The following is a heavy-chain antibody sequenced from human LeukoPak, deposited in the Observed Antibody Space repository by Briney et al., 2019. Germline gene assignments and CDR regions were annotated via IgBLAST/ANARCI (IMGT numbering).Heavy chain of an antibody. J-gene: IGHJ4*02. CDR1: EFIFSNYA. V-gene: IGHV3-64*01. D-gene: IGHD3-10*01. CDR3: ARDRFYGSGRYTFDY. CDR2: ISSNGGST. Sequence: GGSLRLSCAASEFIFSNYAMHWVRQAPGKGLEYVSAISSNGGSTYYANSVKGRFTISRDNSKNTLFLQMGSLRAEDMAVYYCARDRFYGSGRYTFDYWGRGILVTVSS.